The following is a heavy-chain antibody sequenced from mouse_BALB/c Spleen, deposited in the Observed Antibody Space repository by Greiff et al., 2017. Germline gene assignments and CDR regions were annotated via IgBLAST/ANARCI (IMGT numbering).Heavy chain of an antibody. V-gene: IGHV3-2*02. D-gene: IGHD2-14*01. Sequence: EVKLLESGPGLVKPSQSLSLTCTVTGYSITSDYAWNWIRQFPGNKLEWMGYISYSGSTSYNPSLKSRISITRDTSKNQFFLQLNSVTTEDTATYYCAGYDELAYWGQGTLVTVSA. CDR1: GYSITSDYA. CDR2: ISYSGST. CDR3: AGYDELAY. J-gene: IGHJ3*01.